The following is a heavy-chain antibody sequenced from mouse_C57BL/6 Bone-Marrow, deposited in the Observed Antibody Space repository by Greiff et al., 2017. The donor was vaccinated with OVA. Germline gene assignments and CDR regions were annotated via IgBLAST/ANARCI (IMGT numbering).Heavy chain of an antibody. V-gene: IGHV10-1*01. CDR3: VRQDGYAYYAMDY. Sequence: GGGLVQPTGSLKLSCAASGFSFNTYAMNWVRQAPGKGLEWVARIRSKSNNYATYYADSVKDRFTISRDDSESMLYLQMNNLKTEDTAMYYCVRQDGYAYYAMDYWGQGTSVTVSS. D-gene: IGHD2-2*01. CDR2: IRSKSNNYAT. CDR1: GFSFNTYA. J-gene: IGHJ4*01.